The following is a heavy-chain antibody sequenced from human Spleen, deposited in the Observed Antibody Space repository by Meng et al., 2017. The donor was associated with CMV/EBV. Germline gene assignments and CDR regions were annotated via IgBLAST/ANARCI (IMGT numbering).Heavy chain of an antibody. CDR2: MYYSGST. V-gene: IGHV4-39*07. Sequence: SETLSLTCTVSGGSVSSSSYYWGWIRQPPGKGLEWIGSMYYSGSTYYNPSLKSRVTISVDTSKNQFSLKLSSVTAADTAVYYCARSLSGYRLCYFDYWGQGTLVTVSS. J-gene: IGHJ4*02. CDR3: ARSLSGYRLCYFDY. CDR1: GGSVSSSSYY. D-gene: IGHD3-9*01.